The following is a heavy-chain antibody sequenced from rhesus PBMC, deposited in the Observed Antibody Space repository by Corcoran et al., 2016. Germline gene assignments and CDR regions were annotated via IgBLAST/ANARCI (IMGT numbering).Heavy chain of an antibody. V-gene: IGHV4S7*01. D-gene: IGHD6-13*01. J-gene: IGHJ4*01. CDR3: ARDRVPGIDS. Sequence: QVQLQESGPGLVKPSETLSLTCAVSGDSISESHYWDWFRQPPGTGLEWIGCIYGSADNTYYNPSLRSRVTISKDTSKNQFFLKLRSVTATDTAIYFCARDRVPGIDSWGQGVLVTVSS. CDR1: GDSISESHY. CDR2: IYGSADNT.